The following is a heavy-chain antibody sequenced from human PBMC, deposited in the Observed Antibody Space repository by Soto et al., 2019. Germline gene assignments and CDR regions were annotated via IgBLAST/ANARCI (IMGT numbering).Heavy chain of an antibody. V-gene: IGHV3-53*01. CDR3: ARDTYYYDSSGYLYGMDV. CDR1: GFTVSSNY. CDR2: IYSGGST. D-gene: IGHD3-22*01. J-gene: IGHJ6*02. Sequence: GGLRLSCAASGFTVSSNYMSWVRQAPGKGLEWVSVIYSGGSTYYADSVKGRFTISRDNSKNTLYLQMNSLRAEDTAVYYCARDTYYYDSSGYLYGMDVWGQGTTVTVSS.